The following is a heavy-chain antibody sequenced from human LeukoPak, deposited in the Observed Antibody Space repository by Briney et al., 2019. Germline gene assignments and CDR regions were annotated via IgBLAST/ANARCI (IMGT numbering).Heavy chain of an antibody. V-gene: IGHV1-2*02. CDR3: ASVHYTTGYAFDI. D-gene: IGHD3-3*01. CDR2: INPNSGGT. J-gene: IGHJ3*02. CDR1: GCTFTGYY. Sequence: ASVKVSCKASGCTFTGYYIHWVRQAPGQGLEWMGWINPNSGGTDYAQKFQHRGTMTRDTSIHTAYMELSRLRSDDTAVYYCASVHYTTGYAFDIWGQGTMVTVSS.